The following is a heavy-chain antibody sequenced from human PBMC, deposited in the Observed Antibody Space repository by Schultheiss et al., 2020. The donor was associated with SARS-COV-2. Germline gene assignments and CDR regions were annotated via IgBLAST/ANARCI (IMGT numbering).Heavy chain of an antibody. CDR1: GGSFSGYY. D-gene: IGHD3-22*01. V-gene: IGHV4-34*01. CDR2: INHSGST. Sequence: SETLSLTCAVYGGSFSGYYWSWIRQPPGKGLEWIGEINHSGSTNYNPSLKSRVTISVDTSKNQFSLKLSSVTAADTAVYYCARGQYDSSGYYHFWGQGTLVTVSS. J-gene: IGHJ4*02. CDR3: ARGQYDSSGYYHF.